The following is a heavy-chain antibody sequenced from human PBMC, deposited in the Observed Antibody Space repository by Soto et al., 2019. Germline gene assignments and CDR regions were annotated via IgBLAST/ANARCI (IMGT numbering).Heavy chain of an antibody. V-gene: IGHV4-39*01. D-gene: IGHD2-21*02. CDR2: IYYNGPA. CDR3: ATFMVPASRHIDVDY. CDR1: GGSINTNNYY. Sequence: PSETLSLACTVSGGSINTNNYYWGWIRQSPGQGLEWIGSIYYNGPATYNPSLKGRVTVSQDMSKNQFFLRLTSLTAADTAIYYCATFMVPASRHIDVDYWGQGTLVTVSA. J-gene: IGHJ4*02.